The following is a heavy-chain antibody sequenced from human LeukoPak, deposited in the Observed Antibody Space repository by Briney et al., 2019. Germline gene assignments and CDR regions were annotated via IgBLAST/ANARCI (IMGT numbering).Heavy chain of an antibody. D-gene: IGHD3-16*01. J-gene: IGHJ6*03. CDR3: ARRGRYYYYMDV. CDR2: IYYSGST. CDR1: GGSISSSSYY. Sequence: SETLSLTCTVSGGSISSSSYYWGWIRQPPGKGLEWIGSIYYSGSTYYNPSLKSRVTISVDTSKTQFSLKLSSVTAADTAVYYCARRGRYYYYMDVWGKGTTVTVSS. V-gene: IGHV4-39*01.